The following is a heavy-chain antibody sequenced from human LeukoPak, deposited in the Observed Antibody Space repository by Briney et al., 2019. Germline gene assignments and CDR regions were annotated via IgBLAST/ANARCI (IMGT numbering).Heavy chain of an antibody. D-gene: IGHD2-15*01. V-gene: IGHV3-20*04. Sequence: GGSLRLSCAASGFTFSSYAMSWVRQAPGKGLEWVSAISGSGGSTGYADSVKGRFTISRDNAKNSLFLHMNSLRVEDTALYYCARDRVVVATTTPAYWYFDIWGRGTLVTVSS. J-gene: IGHJ2*01. CDR2: ISGSGGST. CDR1: GFTFSSYA. CDR3: ARDRVVVATTTPAYWYFDI.